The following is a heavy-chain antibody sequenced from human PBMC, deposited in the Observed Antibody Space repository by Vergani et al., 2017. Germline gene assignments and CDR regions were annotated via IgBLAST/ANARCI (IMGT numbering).Heavy chain of an antibody. J-gene: IGHJ6*02. V-gene: IGHV3-30-3*01. CDR2: ISYDGSNK. D-gene: IGHD4-17*01. Sequence: QVQLVESGGGVVQPGRSLRLSCAASGFTFSSYAMHWVRQAPGKGLEWVAVISYDGSNKYYADSVKGRFTISRDNSKNTLYLQMNSLRAEDTAVYYCARSNVMTTVTTWGYYYYGMDVWGRGTTVTVSS. CDR3: ARSNVMTTVTTWGYYYYGMDV. CDR1: GFTFSSYA.